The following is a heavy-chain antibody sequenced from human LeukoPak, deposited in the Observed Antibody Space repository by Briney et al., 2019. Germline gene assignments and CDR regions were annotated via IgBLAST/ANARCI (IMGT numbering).Heavy chain of an antibody. CDR1: GGSISSSSYY. V-gene: IGHV4-39*01. Sequence: NPSETLSLTCTVSGGSISSSSYYWGWIRQPPGKGLEWIGSIYYSGSTYYNPSLKSRVTISVDTSKNQFSLKLSSVTAADTAVYYCARGSSGYDFWCDYWGQGTLVTVSS. CDR3: ARGSSGYDFWCDY. CDR2: IYYSGST. D-gene: IGHD5-12*01. J-gene: IGHJ4*02.